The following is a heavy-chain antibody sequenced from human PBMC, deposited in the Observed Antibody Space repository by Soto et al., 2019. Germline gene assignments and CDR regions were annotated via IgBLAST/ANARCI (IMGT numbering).Heavy chain of an antibody. Sequence: GGSLRLSCAASGFTFSSYWMSWVRQAPGRGLEWVANIKQDGSEKYYVDSVKGRFTISRDNAKNSLYLQMNSLRAEDTAVYYCAREEGWELLTYFDYWGQGTLVTVSS. CDR2: IKQDGSEK. D-gene: IGHD1-26*01. V-gene: IGHV3-7*01. CDR1: GFTFSSYW. CDR3: AREEGWELLTYFDY. J-gene: IGHJ4*02.